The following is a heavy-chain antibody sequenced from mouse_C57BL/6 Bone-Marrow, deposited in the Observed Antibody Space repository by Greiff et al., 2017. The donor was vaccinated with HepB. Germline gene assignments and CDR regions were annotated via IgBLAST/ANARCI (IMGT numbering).Heavy chain of an antibody. CDR2: IRNKSSNYAT. CDR3: VRGDCDIAMDY. J-gene: IGHJ4*01. CDR1: GFTFNTYA. Sequence: DVMLVESGGGLVQPKGSLKLSCAASGFTFNTYAMHWVRQAPGKGLEWVARIRNKSSNYATYYADSVKDRFTISRDDSQSMLYLQMNNLKTEDTAMYYCVRGDCDIAMDYWGQGTSVTVSS. V-gene: IGHV10-3*01.